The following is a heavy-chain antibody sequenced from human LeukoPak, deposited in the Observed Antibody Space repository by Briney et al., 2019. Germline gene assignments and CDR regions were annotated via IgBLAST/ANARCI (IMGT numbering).Heavy chain of an antibody. D-gene: IGHD3-16*01. CDR1: GVSINSHY. J-gene: IGHJ6*03. CDR2: IYDSGSA. Sequence: SETLSLTCTVSGVSINSHYWSWIRQPPGKGLEWIGFIYDSGSANYKSSLKSRVTMTVDTSKNQFSLKLNSVTAADTAVYYCARGLQNYYHMDVWGKGTTVTVSS. CDR3: ARGLQNYYHMDV. V-gene: IGHV4-59*11.